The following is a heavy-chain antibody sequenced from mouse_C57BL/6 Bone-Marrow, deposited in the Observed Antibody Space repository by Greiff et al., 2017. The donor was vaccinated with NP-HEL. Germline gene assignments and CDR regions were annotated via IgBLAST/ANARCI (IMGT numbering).Heavy chain of an antibody. CDR3: ARKREL. Sequence: EVKLMESGPELVKPGASVKISCKASGYTFTDYYMNWVKQSHGKSLVWIGDINPNNGGTSYNQKFKGKATLTVDKSSSTAYMELRSLTSEDSAVYYCARKRELWGQGTTLTVSS. CDR1: GYTFTDYY. J-gene: IGHJ2*01. CDR2: INPNNGGT. V-gene: IGHV1-26*01.